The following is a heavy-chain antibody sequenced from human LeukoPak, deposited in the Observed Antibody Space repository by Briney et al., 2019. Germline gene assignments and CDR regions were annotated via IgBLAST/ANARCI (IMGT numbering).Heavy chain of an antibody. CDR2: IRRTGNYI. J-gene: IGHJ4*02. CDR1: GFIFSNFN. V-gene: IGHV3-21*01. Sequence: PVWSLRVSCVGSGFIFSNFNMNLVRQAPGKGLEGVASIRRTGNYIHYADSVKGRFTISRDTAQKSLYLQMNSLRVEDSAVYYCARVSAGPVWGQGTVVTVSS. CDR3: ARVSAGPV. D-gene: IGHD6-13*01.